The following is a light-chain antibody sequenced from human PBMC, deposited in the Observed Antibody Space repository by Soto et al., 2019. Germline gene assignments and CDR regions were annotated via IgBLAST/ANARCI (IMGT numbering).Light chain of an antibody. CDR1: QSVGSY. J-gene: IGKJ4*01. CDR2: DAS. Sequence: EIVLTQSPATLSLSPGERVTLSCRASQSVGSYLAWYQEKPGQAPRLLIYDASNRATGIPARFSGSGSGTDFTLTISSLEPEDFAVYYCQQRSSWPLTFGGGTKVEIK. V-gene: IGKV3-11*01. CDR3: QQRSSWPLT.